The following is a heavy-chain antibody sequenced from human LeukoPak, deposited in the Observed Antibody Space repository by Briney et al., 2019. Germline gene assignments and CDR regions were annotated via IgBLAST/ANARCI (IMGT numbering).Heavy chain of an antibody. CDR1: GDSITSYY. CDR3: ARASQDEKVTPKSFFGYYYMDV. V-gene: IGHV4-59*01. Sequence: SETLSLTCTVSGDSITSYYWTWIRQPPGKGLEWIAYIYNTGSATYNASLKSRVTTSVDTSKNQVSLQLTSVTAADTGVYYCARASQDEKVTPKSFFGYYYMDVWGKGTTVTVSS. CDR2: IYNTGSA. D-gene: IGHD3-10*01. J-gene: IGHJ6*03.